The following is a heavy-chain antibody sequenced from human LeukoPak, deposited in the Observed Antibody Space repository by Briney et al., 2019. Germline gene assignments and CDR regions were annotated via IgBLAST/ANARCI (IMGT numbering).Heavy chain of an antibody. CDR2: IIPIFGTA. CDR3: ARDSNGATFDI. V-gene: IGHV1-69*05. J-gene: IGHJ3*02. Sequence: SVKVSCKASGYTFTSYGISWVRQAPGQGLEWMGGIIPIFGTANYAQKFQGRVTITTDESTSTAYMELSSLRSEDTAVYYCARDSNGATFDIWGQGTMVTVSS. D-gene: IGHD1-26*01. CDR1: GYTFTSYG.